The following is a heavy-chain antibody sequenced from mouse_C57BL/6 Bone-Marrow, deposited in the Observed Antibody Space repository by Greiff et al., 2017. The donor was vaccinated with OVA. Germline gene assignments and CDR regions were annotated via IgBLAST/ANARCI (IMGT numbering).Heavy chain of an antibody. V-gene: IGHV1-55*01. CDR3: ASGALYYYGSFWYFDV. J-gene: IGHJ1*03. D-gene: IGHD1-1*01. CDR2: IYPGSGST. CDR1: GYTFTSYW. Sequence: VQLQQPGAELVKPGASVKMSCKASGYTFTSYWITWVQQRPGQGLEWIGDIYPGSGSTNYNEKFKSKATLTVDNSYSTAYMQLSSLTSEDSAVYYCASGALYYYGSFWYFDVWGTGTTVTVSS.